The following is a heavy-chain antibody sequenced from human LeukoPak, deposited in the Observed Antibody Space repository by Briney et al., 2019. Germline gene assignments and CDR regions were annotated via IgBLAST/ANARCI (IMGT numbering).Heavy chain of an antibody. CDR3: ARSGVQLWLLCY. V-gene: IGHV1-69*13. J-gene: IGHJ4*02. D-gene: IGHD5-18*01. CDR2: IIPIFGTA. Sequence: ALVKVSCKASGGTFSSYAISWVRQAPGQGLEWMGGIIPIFGTANYAQKFQGRVTITADESTSTAYMELSSLRSEDTAVYYCARSGVQLWLLCYWGQGTLVTVSS. CDR1: GGTFSSYA.